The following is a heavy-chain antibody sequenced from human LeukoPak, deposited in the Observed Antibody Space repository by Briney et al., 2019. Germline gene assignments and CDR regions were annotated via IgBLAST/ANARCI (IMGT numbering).Heavy chain of an antibody. CDR3: ARDRRPGWFDP. J-gene: IGHJ5*02. CDR2: IYSDNT. V-gene: IGHV3-53*01. CDR1: GFTVSSNS. Sequence: PGGSLRLSCTVSGFTVSSNSMSWVRQAPGKGLEWVSFIYSDNTHYSDSVKGRFTIPRDNSKNTLYLQMNSLRAEDTAVYYCARDRRPGWFDPWGQGTLVTVSS.